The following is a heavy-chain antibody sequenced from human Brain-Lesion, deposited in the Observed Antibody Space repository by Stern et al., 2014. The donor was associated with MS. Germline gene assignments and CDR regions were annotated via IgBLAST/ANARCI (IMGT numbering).Heavy chain of an antibody. D-gene: IGHD4-11*01. V-gene: IGHV3-21*01. CDR2: ISSSSRYT. CDR3: AREDYSALFDF. Sequence: EVQLVESGGGLVKPGGSLRLSCVASGFTFSRYDMNWVRQAPGKGLELLSSISSSSRYTYYADSLKGRFTISRDNAKNSLYLQINSLRAEDTAVYYCAREDYSALFDFWGLGTRVTVSS. J-gene: IGHJ4*02. CDR1: GFTFSRYD.